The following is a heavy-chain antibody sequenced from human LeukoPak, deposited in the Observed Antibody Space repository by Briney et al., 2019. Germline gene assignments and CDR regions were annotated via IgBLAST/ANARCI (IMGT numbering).Heavy chain of an antibody. V-gene: IGHV1-2*02. Sequence: ASVKVSCKASGYTFTGYYMHWVRLAPGQGLEWMGWINPNSGGTNYAQKFQGRVTMTRDTSISTAYMELSRLRSDDTAVYYCARAMATVVGAFDIWGQGTMVTVSS. CDR2: INPNSGGT. D-gene: IGHD5-24*01. CDR3: ARAMATVVGAFDI. CDR1: GYTFTGYY. J-gene: IGHJ3*02.